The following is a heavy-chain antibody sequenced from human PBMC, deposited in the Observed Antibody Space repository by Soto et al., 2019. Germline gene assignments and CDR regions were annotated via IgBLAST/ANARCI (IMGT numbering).Heavy chain of an antibody. CDR3: VRTSLVVAAATREDY. V-gene: IGHV3-74*01. CDR2: INSDGSST. J-gene: IGHJ4*02. D-gene: IGHD2-15*01. CDR1: GFTFSSYW. Sequence: EVQLVESGGGLVQPGGSLRLSCAASGFTFSSYWMHWVRQAPGKGLVWVSRINSDGSSTSYADSVKGRFTISRDNVKSPLYLQMNMLRAEDTAVYYCVRTSLVVAAATREDYWGQGTLVTVSS.